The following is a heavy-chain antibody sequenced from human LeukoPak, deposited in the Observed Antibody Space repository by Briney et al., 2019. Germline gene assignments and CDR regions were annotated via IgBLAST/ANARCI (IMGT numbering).Heavy chain of an antibody. CDR3: AKMSGGSDYSNYWVPGYYYYMDV. Sequence: ASVKVSCKASGGTFSSYAISWVRQAPGQGLEWMGGIIPIFGTANYAQKFQGRVTITADKSTSTAYMELSSLRSEDTAVYYCAKMSGGSDYSNYWVPGYYYYMDVWGKGTTVTVSS. D-gene: IGHD4-11*01. CDR2: IIPIFGTA. CDR1: GGTFSSYA. V-gene: IGHV1-69*06. J-gene: IGHJ6*03.